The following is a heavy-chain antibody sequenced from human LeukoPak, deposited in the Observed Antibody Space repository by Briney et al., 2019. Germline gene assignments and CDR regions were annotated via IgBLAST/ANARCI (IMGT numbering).Heavy chain of an antibody. D-gene: IGHD3-22*01. CDR2: TRNKANSYTT. CDR3: ARENLNYYDTTAINYFDY. CDR1: GFTFSDHY. V-gene: IGHV3-72*01. Sequence: GGSLRLSCAASGFTFSDHYMDWVRQAPGKGLEWVGRTRNKANSYTTEYAASVKGRFTISRDDSKNSLYLQMKSLKTEDTAVYYCARENLNYYDTTAINYFDYWGQGTLVTVSS. J-gene: IGHJ4*02.